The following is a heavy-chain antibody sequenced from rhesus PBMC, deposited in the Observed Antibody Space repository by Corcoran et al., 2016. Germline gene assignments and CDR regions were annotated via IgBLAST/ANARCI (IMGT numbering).Heavy chain of an antibody. V-gene: IGHV4-65*01. J-gene: IGHJ4*01. CDR2: ISGSSGST. CDR1: GGSVSSSNW. D-gene: IGHD1-44*01. CDR3: AREAYLGTPFDY. Sequence: QVQLQESGPGLVKPSETLSLTCAVSGGSVSSSNWWSWIRQPPGKGLEWIGYISGSSGSTYYNPPLKSRVTISTDTSKNQFSLKLSSVTAADTAVYYCAREAYLGTPFDYWGQGVLVTVSS.